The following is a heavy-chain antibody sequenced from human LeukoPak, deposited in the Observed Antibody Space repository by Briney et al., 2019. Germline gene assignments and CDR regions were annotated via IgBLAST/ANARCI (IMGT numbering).Heavy chain of an antibody. J-gene: IGHJ3*02. CDR3: ATLSITIFGVVPPDAFDI. V-gene: IGHV1-2*02. D-gene: IGHD3-3*01. Sequence: ASVKVSCKASGYTFTGYYMHWVRQAPGQGLEWMGWINPNSGGTNYAQKFEGRVTMTRDTSISTAYMELSRLGSDDTAVYYCATLSITIFGVVPPDAFDIWGQGTMVTVSS. CDR2: INPNSGGT. CDR1: GYTFTGYY.